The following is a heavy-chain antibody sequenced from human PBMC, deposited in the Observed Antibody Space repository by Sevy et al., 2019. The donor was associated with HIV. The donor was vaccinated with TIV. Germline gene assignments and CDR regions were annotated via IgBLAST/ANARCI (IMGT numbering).Heavy chain of an antibody. D-gene: IGHD6-19*01. V-gene: IGHV4-39*01. CDR1: GASISSSGYY. CDR2: INYSGST. J-gene: IGHJ4*02. CDR3: AGPILTYNNGWSYYDY. Sequence: SETLSLTCTVSGASISSSGYYWGWIRQPPGKGLEWIASINYSGSTFYNPSLKSRVTISADTSKNQVSLDLNFVTAADTAIYYCAGPILTYNNGWSYYDYWGQGTVVTVSS.